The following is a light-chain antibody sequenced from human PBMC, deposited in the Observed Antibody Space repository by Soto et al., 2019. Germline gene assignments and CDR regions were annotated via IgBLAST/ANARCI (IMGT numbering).Light chain of an antibody. CDR2: DNN. CDR3: GTWDSSLTAGV. Sequence: QSVLTQPPSVSAAPGQKVTISCSGRSSNIGSHYVSWYQQFPGTAPKLLIYDNNQRPSGIPDRFSASKSGTSATLGITGLQPGDEPDYYCGTWDSSLTAGVFGTGTKLTVL. V-gene: IGLV1-51*01. J-gene: IGLJ1*01. CDR1: SSNIGSHY.